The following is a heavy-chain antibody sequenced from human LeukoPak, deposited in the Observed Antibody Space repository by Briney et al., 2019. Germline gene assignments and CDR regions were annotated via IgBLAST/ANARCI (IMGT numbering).Heavy chain of an antibody. J-gene: IGHJ4*02. CDR2: IYSGDIT. D-gene: IGHD5-18*01. Sequence: PGGSLRLSCAASGFTVNNNYMSWVRQAPGKGLERVSIIYSGDITYYADSVKGRFTISRDNSKNTLYLQMNSLRAEDTAVYYCARGSGYNYGFPDYWGQGTLVTVSS. CDR1: GFTVNNNY. V-gene: IGHV3-53*01. CDR3: ARGSGYNYGFPDY.